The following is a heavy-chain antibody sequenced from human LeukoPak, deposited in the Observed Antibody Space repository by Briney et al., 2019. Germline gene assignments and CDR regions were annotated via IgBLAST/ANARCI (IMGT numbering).Heavy chain of an antibody. Sequence: SVKVSYKASGDTFSSYALRWVRQAAGQGLKWMGGIIPIIGTANYAQKFQGRVTITADKSTSTAYMELSSLRSEDTAVYYCAKTITGHPNDAFDIWGQGTMVTVSS. D-gene: IGHD3-3*01. J-gene: IGHJ3*02. CDR2: IIPIIGTA. CDR3: AKTITGHPNDAFDI. V-gene: IGHV1-69*06. CDR1: GDTFSSYA.